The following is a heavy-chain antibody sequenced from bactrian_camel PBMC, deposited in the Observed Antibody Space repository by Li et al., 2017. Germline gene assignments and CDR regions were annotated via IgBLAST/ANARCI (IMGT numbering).Heavy chain of an antibody. CDR2: ISAGGGVST. V-gene: IGHV3S40*01. Sequence: VQLVESGGGLVQPGGSLRLSCAASGFTFSGYAMSWVRQAPGKGLEWVSGISAGGGVSTMYADSVKGRFTISSDNAKNTVSLQMNNLKPEDTAMYYCAADNGPGSTNYCGLHFAFSYWGQGTQVTVS. D-gene: IGHD1*01. CDR1: GFTFSGYA. CDR3: AADNGPGSTNYCGLHFAFSY. J-gene: IGHJ4*01.